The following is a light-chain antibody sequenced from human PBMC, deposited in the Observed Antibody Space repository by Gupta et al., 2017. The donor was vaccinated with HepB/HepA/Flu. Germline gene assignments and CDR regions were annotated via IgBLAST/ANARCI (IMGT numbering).Light chain of an antibody. J-gene: IGKJ2*04. CDR3: QQRINWPPTCS. Sequence: EIVLTQSPATLSLSPGERATLSCRASQSVSGYFTWYQQKPGQAPRLLIYDASNRATGIPVRFSGSGAGTDFTLTISSLEPEDSAVYYCQQRINWPPTCSFGQGTKIQIK. CDR1: QSVSGY. CDR2: DAS. V-gene: IGKV3-11*01.